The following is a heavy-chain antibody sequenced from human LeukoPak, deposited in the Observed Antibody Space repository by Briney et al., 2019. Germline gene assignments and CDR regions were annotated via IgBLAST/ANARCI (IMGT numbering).Heavy chain of an antibody. CDR3: ARGSNYYFDSSADCPRY. CDR2: INPSGGST. V-gene: IGHV1-46*01. CDR1: GYTFTTYY. J-gene: IGHJ4*02. D-gene: IGHD3-22*01. Sequence: ASVTVSCKASGYTFTTYYMHWVRQAPGQGLEWMGIINPSGGSTTYAQKFQGRVTMTRDTSTSTVYMELSSLRSEDTAVYFCARGSNYYFDSSADCPRYWGQGTLVTVSS.